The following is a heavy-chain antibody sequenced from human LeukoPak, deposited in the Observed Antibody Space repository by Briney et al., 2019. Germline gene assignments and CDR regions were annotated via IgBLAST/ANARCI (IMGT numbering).Heavy chain of an antibody. CDR3: AKDLFRTVRGTFDI. J-gene: IGHJ3*02. CDR1: GFTFSSYS. D-gene: IGHD2-21*01. CDR2: ISSSSSYI. V-gene: IGHV3-21*04. Sequence: GGSLRLSCAASGFTFSSYSMNWVRQAPGKGLEWVSSISSSSSYIYYADSVKGRFTISRDNAKNSLYLQMNSLRAEDTALYYCAKDLFRTVRGTFDIWGQGTMVTVSS.